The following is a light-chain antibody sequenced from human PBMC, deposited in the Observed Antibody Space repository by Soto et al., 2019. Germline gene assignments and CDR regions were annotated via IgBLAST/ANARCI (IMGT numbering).Light chain of an antibody. CDR1: QSVSSN. J-gene: IGKJ1*01. Sequence: EIVMTQSPATLFVSPGERATLSCRASQSVSSNLAWYQQKSGQAPRLLMYGASTRATGIPARFSGSGSGTEFTLTISSLQSEDFAVYYCQQYNNWPPLTFGQGTKVEIK. CDR2: GAS. CDR3: QQYNNWPPLT. V-gene: IGKV3-15*01.